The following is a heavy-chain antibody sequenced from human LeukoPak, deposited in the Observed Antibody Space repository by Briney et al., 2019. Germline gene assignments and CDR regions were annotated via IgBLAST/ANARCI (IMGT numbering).Heavy chain of an antibody. Sequence: SQTLSLTCTVSGGSISSGSYYWSWIRQPAGKGLEWIGRIYTSGSTNYNPSLKSRVTISVDTSKNQFSLKLSSVTAADTAVYYCARGDYGDYPPHYYYYYMDVWGKGTTVTVSS. CDR1: GGSISSGSYY. D-gene: IGHD4-17*01. CDR3: ARGDYGDYPPHYYYYYMDV. V-gene: IGHV4-61*02. J-gene: IGHJ6*03. CDR2: IYTSGST.